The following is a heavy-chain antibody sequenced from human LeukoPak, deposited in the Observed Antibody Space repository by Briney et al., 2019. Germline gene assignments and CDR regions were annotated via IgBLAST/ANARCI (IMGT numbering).Heavy chain of an antibody. Sequence: AGGSLRLSCAASGFTFSSYSMNWVRQAPGKGLEWVSSISSSGSYIYYADSVKGRFTISRDNAKNSLYLQMNSLRAEDTAVYYCARDRPHCSDYYYYYYMDVWGKGTTVTVSS. CDR1: GFTFSSYS. CDR2: ISSSGSYI. J-gene: IGHJ6*03. CDR3: ARDRPHCSDYYYYYYMDV. D-gene: IGHD2-15*01. V-gene: IGHV3-21*01.